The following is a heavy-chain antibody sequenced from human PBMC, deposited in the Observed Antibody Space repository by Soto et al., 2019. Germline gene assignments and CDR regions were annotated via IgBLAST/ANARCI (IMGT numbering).Heavy chain of an antibody. CDR3: AKTVPGTKY. J-gene: IGHJ4*02. Sequence: WGSLRLSCAASGFTFSSYAVSWVRQAPGKGLEWVSGISGSGDTTYYADSVKGRFTISRDNSKNTLYLQMNSLGAEDTAVYYCAKTVPGTKYWGQGTLVTVSS. D-gene: IGHD6-19*01. CDR2: ISGSGDTT. V-gene: IGHV3-23*01. CDR1: GFTFSSYA.